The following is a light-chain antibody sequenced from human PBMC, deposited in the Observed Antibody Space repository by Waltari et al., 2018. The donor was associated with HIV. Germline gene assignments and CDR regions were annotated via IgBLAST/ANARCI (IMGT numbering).Light chain of an antibody. V-gene: IGLV3-27*01. CDR1: IMANKY. CDR3: YSAANYIWV. CDR2: KDN. Sequence: FELTQPSSVSVSPGQTARIPCSGDIMANKYVRWLQQRPGQAPLLIILKDNGRPSGIPERVSGSSTGTTVTLTISGVQVEDEADYYCYSAANYIWVFGGGTRLTVL. J-gene: IGLJ3*02.